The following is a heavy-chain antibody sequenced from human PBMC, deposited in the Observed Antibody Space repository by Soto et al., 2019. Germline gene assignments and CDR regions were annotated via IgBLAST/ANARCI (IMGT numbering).Heavy chain of an antibody. J-gene: IGHJ4*02. V-gene: IGHV1-69*13. D-gene: IGHD3-3*01. CDR3: ATGVIWIGYFTVDS. CDR1: GGTFSSYA. CDR2: FIPVYRTL. Sequence: ASVKVSCKASGGTFSSYAISWVRQTPGQGLEWLGGFIPVYRTLNYAQKFQGRVTITADESTGTAYMTLSSLASDDTAVYYCATGVIWIGYFTVDSWGQGTRVTVSS.